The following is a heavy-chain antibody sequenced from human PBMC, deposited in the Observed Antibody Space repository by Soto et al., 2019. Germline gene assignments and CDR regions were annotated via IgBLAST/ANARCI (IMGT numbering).Heavy chain of an antibody. D-gene: IGHD3-3*01. J-gene: IGHJ6*02. CDR3: ARNIKVLRFLEWLPKPLYYSGMAV. Sequence: PGGSLRLSCAASGFTFSSYGMHWVRQAPGKGLERVAVIWYDGSNKYYANSMKGRVTISRDNSKNTLYLQMNSLRAEDTAVYYCARNIKVLRFLEWLPKPLYYSGMAVWGQGTTVTVSS. CDR2: IWYDGSNK. CDR1: GFTFSSYG. V-gene: IGHV3-33*01.